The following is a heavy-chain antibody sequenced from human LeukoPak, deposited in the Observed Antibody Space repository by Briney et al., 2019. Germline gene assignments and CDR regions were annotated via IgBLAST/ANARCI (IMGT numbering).Heavy chain of an antibody. CDR3: AKVDVDYYDSSGYYSLESFDC. J-gene: IGHJ4*02. CDR2: ISGSGGST. CDR1: GFTFSSYA. Sequence: GGSLRLSCAASGFTFSSYAMSWVRQAPGKGLEWVSAISGSGGSTYYADSVKGRFTISRDNSKHTLYLQMNSLRAEDTAVYYCAKVDVDYYDSSGYYSLESFDCWGQGTLVTVSS. D-gene: IGHD3-22*01. V-gene: IGHV3-23*01.